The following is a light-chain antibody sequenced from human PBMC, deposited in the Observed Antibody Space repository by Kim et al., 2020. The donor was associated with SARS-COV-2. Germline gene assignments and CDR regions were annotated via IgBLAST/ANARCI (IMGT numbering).Light chain of an antibody. CDR2: QDK. Sequence: SYELTQPPSVSVSPGQTASITCSGDQLGDKYVCWYQQRPGQSPVLVIYQDKNRPSGIPERFSGSNSGNTATLTISGTQAMDEADYYCKAWDTTVVFGGGT. J-gene: IGLJ2*01. CDR1: QLGDKY. CDR3: KAWDTTVV. V-gene: IGLV3-1*01.